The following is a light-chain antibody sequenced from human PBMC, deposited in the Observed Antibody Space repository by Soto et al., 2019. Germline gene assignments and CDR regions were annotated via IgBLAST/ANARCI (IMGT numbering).Light chain of an antibody. CDR1: NIGSKS. Sequence: SYELTQPPSVSVAPGKTARITCGGNNIGSKSVHWYQQKPGQAPRLVISYDNDRPSGIPERFSGSDSGNTATLTISRVEVGDEADYYCQVWDSSSDDVVFGGGTKLTVL. CDR2: YDN. V-gene: IGLV3-21*04. CDR3: QVWDSSSDDVV. J-gene: IGLJ3*02.